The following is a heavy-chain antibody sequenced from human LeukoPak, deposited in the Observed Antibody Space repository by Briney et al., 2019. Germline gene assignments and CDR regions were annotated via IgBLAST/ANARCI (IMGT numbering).Heavy chain of an antibody. Sequence: GGSLQISCKGSGCCFTSHWIGWVRQLPGKGLEGMGIIYPDDSNTRYSPSFQGQVTISADKSINTAYLQWISLKASDTAIYYCARHPIAAGGAYNWFDPWGQGTLVTVSS. CDR2: IYPDDSNT. J-gene: IGHJ5*02. CDR1: GCCFTSHW. V-gene: IGHV5-51*01. CDR3: ARHPIAAGGAYNWFDP. D-gene: IGHD6-13*01.